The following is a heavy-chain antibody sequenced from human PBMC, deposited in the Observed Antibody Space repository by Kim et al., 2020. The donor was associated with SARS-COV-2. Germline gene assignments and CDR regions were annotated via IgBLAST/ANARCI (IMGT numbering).Heavy chain of an antibody. V-gene: IGHV3-30*01. Sequence: KKYYADSVKSRLTISRDNSKNTLYLQMNSLRAEDTAVYYCARDDTMALDYWGQGTLVTVSS. CDR3: ARDDTMALDY. CDR2: KK. D-gene: IGHD3-10*01. J-gene: IGHJ4*02.